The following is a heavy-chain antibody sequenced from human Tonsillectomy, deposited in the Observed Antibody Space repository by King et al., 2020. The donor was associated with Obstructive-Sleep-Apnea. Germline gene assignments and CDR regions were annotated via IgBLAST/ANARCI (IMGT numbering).Heavy chain of an antibody. Sequence: VQLVESGGGAVQPGRSLRLSCVVSGFTFSSYAMHWVRQAPGKGLEWVAVISYDGGNKYYADSVKGRFTISRDNSKDTLYLQMNNLRPEDTAVFYCAGQLELPYYYYVMDVWGQGTTVTVPS. CDR1: GFTFSSYA. CDR2: ISYDGGNK. D-gene: IGHD1-7*01. V-gene: IGHV3-30*04. J-gene: IGHJ6*02. CDR3: AGQLELPYYYYVMDV.